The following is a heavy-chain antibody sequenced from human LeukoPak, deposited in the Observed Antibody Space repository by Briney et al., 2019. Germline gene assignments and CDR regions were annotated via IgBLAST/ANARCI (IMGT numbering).Heavy chain of an antibody. J-gene: IGHJ4*02. D-gene: IGHD3-9*01. V-gene: IGHV3-20*04. CDR1: GFTFDDYG. Sequence: GGSLRLSCAASGFTFDDYGMSWVRQAPGKGLEWVSGINWNGGSTGYADSVKGRFTISRVNSKNTLYLQMNSLRAEDTAVYYCARAGEYYDILTGYYPGMYYFDYWGQGTLVTVSS. CDR2: INWNGGST. CDR3: ARAGEYYDILTGYYPGMYYFDY.